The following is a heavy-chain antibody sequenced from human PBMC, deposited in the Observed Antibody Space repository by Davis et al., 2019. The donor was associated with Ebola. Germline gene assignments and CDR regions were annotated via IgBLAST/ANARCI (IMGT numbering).Heavy chain of an antibody. CDR1: GASISAGDYF. J-gene: IGHJ4*02. Sequence: SETLSLTFTASGASISAGDYFWSSIRQPPGQRLEWTGEINHSGSTNYNPSLKSRVTVSVDTSKNQFSLKLRSVTAADTAVYYCARHGGGSGYDYWGQGTLVTVSS. CDR3: ARHGGGSGYDY. D-gene: IGHD5-12*01. V-gene: IGHV4-39*01. CDR2: INHSGST.